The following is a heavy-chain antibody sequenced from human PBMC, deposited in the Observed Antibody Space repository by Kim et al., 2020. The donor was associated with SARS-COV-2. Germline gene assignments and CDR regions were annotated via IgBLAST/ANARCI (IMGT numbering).Heavy chain of an antibody. J-gene: IGHJ3*02. CDR1: GGSISSGGYY. D-gene: IGHD6-13*01. CDR2: IYYSGST. CDR3: ARDSQPSSPRYVFNAFDI. V-gene: IGHV4-31*03. Sequence: SETLSLTCTVSGGSISSGGYYWSWIRQHPGKGLEWIGYIYYSGSTYYNPSLKSRVTISVDTSKNQFSLKLSSVTAADTAVYYCARDSQPSSPRYVFNAFDIWGQGTMVTVSS.